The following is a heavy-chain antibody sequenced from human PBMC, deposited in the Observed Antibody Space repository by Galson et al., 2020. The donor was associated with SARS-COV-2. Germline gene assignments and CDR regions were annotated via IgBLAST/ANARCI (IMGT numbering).Heavy chain of an antibody. Sequence: SQTLSPTCTVSGGSITSYYWSWIRQPPGRELECIGYIFYSGFSNYRPSLKSTITISLDTSKRQFSLKLTPVTAADTTVDYSAGLNWDAVGRDYGGQGTLVTVAS. CDR1: GGSITSYY. D-gene: IGHD1-1*01. CDR3: AGLNWDAVGRDY. CDR2: IFYSGFS. V-gene: IGHV4-59*01. J-gene: IGHJ4*02.